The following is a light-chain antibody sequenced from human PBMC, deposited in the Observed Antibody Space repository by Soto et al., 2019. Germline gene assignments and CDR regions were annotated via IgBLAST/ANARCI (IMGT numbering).Light chain of an antibody. CDR2: AAS. Sequence: DIQMTQSPSSLSASVGDRVTITCRASQSISSYLNWYQQKPGKAPKLLIYAASSLQSGVPSRFSGSGSGTDFTLTISSLQPEDVATYYCQQYDNLSITFGQGTRLEIK. CDR3: QQYDNLSIT. J-gene: IGKJ5*01. CDR1: QSISSY. V-gene: IGKV1-39*01.